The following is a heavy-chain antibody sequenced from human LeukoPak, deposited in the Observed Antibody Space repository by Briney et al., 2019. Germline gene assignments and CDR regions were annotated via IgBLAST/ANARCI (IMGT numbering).Heavy chain of an antibody. CDR3: ARDRDWGAFDI. CDR2: IYHSGST. J-gene: IGHJ3*02. Sequence: SETLSLTCTVSGGSIIRTDYYWGWIRQPPGKGLEWIGSIYHSGSTYYNPSLKSRVTVSVDTSKNQFSLKLISVTAADTAVYYCARDRDWGAFDIWGQGTMVTVSS. D-gene: IGHD3-16*01. V-gene: IGHV4-39*07. CDR1: GGSIIRTDYY.